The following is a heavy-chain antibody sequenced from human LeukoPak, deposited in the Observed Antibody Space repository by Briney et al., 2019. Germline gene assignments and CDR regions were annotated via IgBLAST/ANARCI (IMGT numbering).Heavy chain of an antibody. V-gene: IGHV4-34*01. CDR1: GGSLSGFY. Sequence: PSETLSLTCAASGGSLSGFYWSWLRQPPGKGLEWIGDINHSGSTNYIPSLKSRVTISVDTSKKQFSLKLSSVTAADTAVYFCARCPLTYYYASGSYYSNWGQGTLVTVSS. J-gene: IGHJ4*02. CDR2: INHSGST. CDR3: ARCPLTYYYASGSYYSN. D-gene: IGHD3-10*01.